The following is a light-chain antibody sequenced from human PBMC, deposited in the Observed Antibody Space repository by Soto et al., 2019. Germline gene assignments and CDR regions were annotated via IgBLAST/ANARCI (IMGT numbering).Light chain of an antibody. CDR3: QQYNNWPRT. CDR2: GAS. CDR1: ESVSSN. J-gene: IGKJ1*01. Sequence: EIVMTQSPATLSVSPGESATLSCWASESVSSNLAWYQQKPGQAPRLLIYGASTRATGIPARFSGSGSGTGFTLTISSLQSEDFAFYYCQQYNNWPRTFGQGTKVDI. V-gene: IGKV3-15*01.